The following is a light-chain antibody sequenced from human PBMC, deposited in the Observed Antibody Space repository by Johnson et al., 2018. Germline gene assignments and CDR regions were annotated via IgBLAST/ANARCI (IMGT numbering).Light chain of an antibody. V-gene: IGLV1-51*02. Sequence: QSVLTQPPSVSAAPGQKVTISCSGSSSNIGNNYVSWYQQLPGTAPKLLIYENNKLPSGIPDRFSGSKSGTSATLGITGLQTGDEADYYCGTGDSSLSAGNVFGTGTKVTAL. CDR1: SSNIGNNY. CDR2: ENN. CDR3: GTGDSSLSAGNV. J-gene: IGLJ1*01.